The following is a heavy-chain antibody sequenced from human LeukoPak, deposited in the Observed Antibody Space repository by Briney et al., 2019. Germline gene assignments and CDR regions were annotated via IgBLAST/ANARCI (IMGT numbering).Heavy chain of an antibody. Sequence: PSETLSLTCTVSGGSISSYYWSWIRQPPGKGLEWIGYIYYSGSTNYNPSLKSRVTISVDTSKNQFSLKLSSVTAADTAVYYCARSVDTARVSGWRDLFDPWGQGTLVTVSS. CDR3: ARSVDTARVSGWRDLFDP. J-gene: IGHJ5*02. D-gene: IGHD5-18*01. V-gene: IGHV4-59*01. CDR1: GGSISSYY. CDR2: IYYSGST.